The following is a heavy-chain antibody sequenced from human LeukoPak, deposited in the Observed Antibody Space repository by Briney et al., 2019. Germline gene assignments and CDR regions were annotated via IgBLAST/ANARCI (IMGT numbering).Heavy chain of an antibody. CDR2: IYYSGST. Sequence: SETLSLTCTVSGGSISSYYWSWIRQPPGKGLEWIGYIYYSGSTDYNPSLKSRVTISVDTSKNQFSLKLISMTAAVTAMYYCARRSSTTWSFDYWGQGTLATVSS. CDR1: GGSISSYY. CDR3: ARRSSTTWSFDY. D-gene: IGHD6-13*01. J-gene: IGHJ4*02. V-gene: IGHV4-59*08.